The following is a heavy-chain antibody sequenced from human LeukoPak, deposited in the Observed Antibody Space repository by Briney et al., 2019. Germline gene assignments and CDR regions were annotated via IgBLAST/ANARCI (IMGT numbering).Heavy chain of an antibody. CDR2: IIPIFGTA. V-gene: IGHV1-69*06. J-gene: IGHJ4*02. Sequence: ISXXXXAPGXGLEWMGGIIPIFGTANYAQKFQGRVTITADKSTSTAYMELSSLRSEDTAVYYCARDLSGVALGYWGQGTLVTVSS. D-gene: IGHD3-10*01. CDR3: ARDLSGVALGY.